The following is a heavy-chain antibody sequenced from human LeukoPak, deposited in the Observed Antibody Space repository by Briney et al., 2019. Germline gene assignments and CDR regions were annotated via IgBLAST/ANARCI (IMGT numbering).Heavy chain of an antibody. V-gene: IGHV3-23*01. D-gene: IGHD5-24*01. CDR1: GFTFSSYA. CDR2: ISGSGGST. CDR3: AKGCRDGYNLDAFDI. J-gene: IGHJ3*02. Sequence: HTGGSLRLSCAASGFTFSSYAMSWVRQAPGKGLEWVSTISGSGGSTYFADSVKGRFTISRDNSRNTLYLQMNSLRAEDTAVYYCAKGCRDGYNLDAFDIWGQGTMVTVSS.